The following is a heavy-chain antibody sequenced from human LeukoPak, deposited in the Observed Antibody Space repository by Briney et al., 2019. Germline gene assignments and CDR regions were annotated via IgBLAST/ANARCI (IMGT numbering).Heavy chain of an antibody. V-gene: IGHV3-48*01. J-gene: IGHJ6*03. Sequence: GGSLRLSCAASGFPFSSYWMSWVRQAPGKGLEWVSYISSSSSTIYYADSVKGRFTISRDNAKNSLYLQMNSLRAEDTAVYYCAKEGYYDFWSGYPYYYYYYMDVWGKGTTVTVSS. CDR2: ISSSSSTI. D-gene: IGHD3-3*01. CDR3: AKEGYYDFWSGYPYYYYYYMDV. CDR1: GFPFSSYW.